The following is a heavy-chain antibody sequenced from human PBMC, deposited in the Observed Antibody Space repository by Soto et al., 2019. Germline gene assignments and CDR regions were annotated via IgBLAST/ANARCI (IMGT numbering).Heavy chain of an antibody. J-gene: IGHJ4*02. V-gene: IGHV1-46*01. Sequence: ASVKVSCKASGYTFTSYYMHWVRQAPGQGLEWMGIINPSGGSTSYAQKFQGRVTMTRDTSTSTVYMELSSLRSEDTAVYYCARGGSIEMATIRDHFDYWGQGTLVTVSS. D-gene: IGHD5-12*01. CDR2: INPSGGST. CDR1: GYTFTSYY. CDR3: ARGGSIEMATIRDHFDY.